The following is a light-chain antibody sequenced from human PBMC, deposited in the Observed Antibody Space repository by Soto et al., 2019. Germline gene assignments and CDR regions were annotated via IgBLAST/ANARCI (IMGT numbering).Light chain of an antibody. V-gene: IGLV7-46*01. Sequence: QTVVTQEPSLTVSPGGTVTLTCGSSTGAVTSGHYHYGFQQKPGQAPRTLIFDTSDKQSETPARFSGYLLGGKAALTLSGAQPEDAAEEYCFLFYSGFRVFGGGTKVTVL. J-gene: IGLJ2*01. CDR2: DTS. CDR3: FLFYSGFRV. CDR1: TGAVTSGHY.